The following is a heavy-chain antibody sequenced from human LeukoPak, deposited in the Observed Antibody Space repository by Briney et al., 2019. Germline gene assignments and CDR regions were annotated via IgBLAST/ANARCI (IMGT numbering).Heavy chain of an antibody. CDR3: AKDSDGDFWSGSNHYYYYGMDV. CDR2: ILYDGSKK. V-gene: IGHV3-30-3*01. Sequence: GGSLRLSCAASGFTFSGYAMHWVRQAPGKGLEWVTLILYDGSKKYYADSVKGRFTISRDNSKNTLYLQMNSLRAEDTAVYYCAKDSDGDFWSGSNHYYYYGMDVWGQGTTVTVSS. J-gene: IGHJ6*02. CDR1: GFTFSGYA. D-gene: IGHD3-3*01.